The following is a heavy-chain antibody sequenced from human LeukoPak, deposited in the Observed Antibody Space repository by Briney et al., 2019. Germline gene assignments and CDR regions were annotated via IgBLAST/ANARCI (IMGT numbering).Heavy chain of an antibody. CDR1: GYTFTSYG. CDR3: ARDRDGDSPPFDY. D-gene: IGHD4-17*01. Sequence: GASVKVSCKASGYTFTSYGISWVRRAPGQGLEWMGWISAYSGNTNYAQKLQGRVSMTTDTSMTTAYMELRSLRSDDTALYYCARDRDGDSPPFDYWGQGTLVTVSS. CDR2: ISAYSGNT. J-gene: IGHJ4*02. V-gene: IGHV1-18*04.